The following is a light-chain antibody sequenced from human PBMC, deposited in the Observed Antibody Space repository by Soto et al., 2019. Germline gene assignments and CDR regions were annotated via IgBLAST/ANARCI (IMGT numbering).Light chain of an antibody. Sequence: DIVMNQSPDSLAVSLGERATINCKSSQSVLYSSNNKNYLVWYQQKPGQPPKLLIYWASTRESGVPDRFSGSGSGTDFTLTISILQAEDVAVYSCQQYYSTPLTFGGGTNVEIK. CDR1: QSVLYSSNNKNY. J-gene: IGKJ4*01. CDR3: QQYYSTPLT. V-gene: IGKV4-1*01. CDR2: WAS.